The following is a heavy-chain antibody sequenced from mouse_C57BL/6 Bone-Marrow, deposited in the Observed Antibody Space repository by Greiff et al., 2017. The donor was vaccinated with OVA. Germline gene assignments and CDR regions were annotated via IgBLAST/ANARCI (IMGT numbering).Heavy chain of an antibody. Sequence: VQLQQPGAELVKPGASVKMSCKASGYTFTSYWITWVKQRPGPGLEWIGDIYPGSGSTNYNEKFKSKATLTVETSSSTAYMQLSSLTSEDSAVYYCARFWLQYYYAMDYWGQGTSVTVSS. J-gene: IGHJ4*01. CDR3: ARFWLQYYYAMDY. CDR2: IYPGSGST. D-gene: IGHD2-2*01. V-gene: IGHV1-55*01. CDR1: GYTFTSYW.